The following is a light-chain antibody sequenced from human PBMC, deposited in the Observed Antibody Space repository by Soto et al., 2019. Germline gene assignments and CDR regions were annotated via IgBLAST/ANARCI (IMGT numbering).Light chain of an antibody. CDR3: QVWDSSSSYV. V-gene: IGLV3-21*04. J-gene: IGLJ1*01. CDR1: NIGSKS. Sequence: SYELTQPPSVSVAPGKTARITSGGNNIGSKSVHWYQQKPGQAPVLVIYYDSDRPSGIPERFSGSNSGNTATLTISRVEAGDEADYYCQVWDSSSSYVFGTGTKLTVL. CDR2: YDS.